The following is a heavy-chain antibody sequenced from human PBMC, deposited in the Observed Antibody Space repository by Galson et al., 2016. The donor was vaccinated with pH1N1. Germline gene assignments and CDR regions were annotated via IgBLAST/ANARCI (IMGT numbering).Heavy chain of an antibody. Sequence: SVKVSCKASGYRFSGYYIHWVRQAPGQGLEWMGRINPSSGGTKFAQKFQGRVILTRDTSITTAYMEVDALSSDDAAVYYCARDLYGGFQLPSYYHYGLDVWGQGTTVTVSS. D-gene: IGHD4/OR15-4a*01. V-gene: IGHV1-2*06. CDR3: ARDLYGGFQLPSYYHYGLDV. CDR1: GYRFSGYY. J-gene: IGHJ6*01. CDR2: INPSSGGT.